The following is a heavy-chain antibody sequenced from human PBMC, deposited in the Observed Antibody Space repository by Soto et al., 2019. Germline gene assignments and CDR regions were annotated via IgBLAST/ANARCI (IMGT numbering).Heavy chain of an antibody. Sequence: QVHLQESGPGLVKPSQTLSLTCTVSGASISSGDYYWSWIRQPPGKGLEWIAHISYRGTTNYNPSLKSRVTMSVDTSKNQFSLKLNSVNAADTAVYYCVRALGSRFMEWQRFEPWGQGTLVTV. J-gene: IGHJ5*02. CDR3: VRALGSRFMEWQRFEP. D-gene: IGHD3-3*01. CDR1: GASISSGDYY. V-gene: IGHV4-30-4*01. CDR2: ISYRGTT.